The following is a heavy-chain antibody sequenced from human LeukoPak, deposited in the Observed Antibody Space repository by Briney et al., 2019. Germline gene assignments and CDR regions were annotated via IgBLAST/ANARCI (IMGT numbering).Heavy chain of an antibody. CDR1: GYTFTSYG. Sequence: ASVKVSCKASGYTFTSYGISWVRQAPGQGLEWMGWISAYNGNTNYAQKFQGRVTMTRATSISTAYMELSRLRSDDTAVYYCVRGTHDYGGNSESGYYYYMDVWGKGTTVTISS. J-gene: IGHJ6*03. D-gene: IGHD4-23*01. V-gene: IGHV1-18*01. CDR2: ISAYNGNT. CDR3: VRGTHDYGGNSESGYYYYMDV.